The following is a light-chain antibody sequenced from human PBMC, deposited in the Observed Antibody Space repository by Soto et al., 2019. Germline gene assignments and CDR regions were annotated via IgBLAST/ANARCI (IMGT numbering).Light chain of an antibody. CDR3: QQYNDWPPFT. CDR1: QTVSSN. CDR2: GAS. V-gene: IGKV3-15*01. J-gene: IGKJ3*01. Sequence: EIVMTQSPATLSVSPGERATLSCRASQTVSSNLAWYQQKPGQAPRLIIYGASTRAPGIPARFSGSGSGTEFTLTISSLQSEDFAVYYCQQYNDWPPFTIGPGTRVDIK.